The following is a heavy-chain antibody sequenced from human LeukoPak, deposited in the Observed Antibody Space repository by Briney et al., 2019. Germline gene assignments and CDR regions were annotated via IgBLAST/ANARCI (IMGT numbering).Heavy chain of an antibody. CDR2: IYYSGST. V-gene: IGHV4-59*08. CDR3: ARGSGWYYY. Sequence: SETLSLTCTVSGGSISSYYWSWIRQPPGKGLEWIGYIYYSGSTNYNPSHKSRATISVDTSKNQISLKLSSVTAADTAVYYCARGSGWYYYWGQGTLVTVSS. CDR1: GGSISSYY. D-gene: IGHD6-19*01. J-gene: IGHJ4*02.